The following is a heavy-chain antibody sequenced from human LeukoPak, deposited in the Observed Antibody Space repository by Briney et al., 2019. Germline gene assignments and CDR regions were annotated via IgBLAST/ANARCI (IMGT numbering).Heavy chain of an antibody. CDR1: GFTFSSYE. D-gene: IGHD3-10*01. J-gene: IGHJ6*02. Sequence: GGSLRLSCAASGFTFSSYEMNWVRQAPGKGLEWVSYISSSGSTIYYADSVKGRFTISRDNAKNSLYLQMNSLRAEDTAVYYCARSISMVRGVIMGMDVWGQGTTVTVSS. CDR3: ARSISMVRGVIMGMDV. CDR2: ISSSGSTI. V-gene: IGHV3-48*03.